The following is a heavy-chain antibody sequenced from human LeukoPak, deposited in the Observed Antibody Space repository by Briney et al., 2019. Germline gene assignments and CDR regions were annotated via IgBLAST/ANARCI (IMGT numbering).Heavy chain of an antibody. CDR2: MNPNSGNT. J-gene: IGHJ6*03. Sequence: ASVKVSCKASGYTFTSYDINWVRQATGQGLEWMGWMNPNSGNTGYAQKFQGRVTITRNTSISTAYMELSSLRSEDTAVYYCARGGGIGYDFWSGYYLVGGYYYYMDVWGKGTTVTVSS. D-gene: IGHD3-3*01. CDR1: GYTFTSYD. V-gene: IGHV1-8*03. CDR3: ARGGGIGYDFWSGYYLVGGYYYYMDV.